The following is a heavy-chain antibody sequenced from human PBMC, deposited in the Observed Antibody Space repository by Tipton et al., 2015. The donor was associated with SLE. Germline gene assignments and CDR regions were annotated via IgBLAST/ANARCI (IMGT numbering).Heavy chain of an antibody. CDR3: ARDYVSPRSGYYYGMDV. V-gene: IGHV4-59*11. Sequence: GLVKPSETLSLTCTVSGGSISSHYWSWIRQPPGKGLEWIGYIYYSGSTNYNPSLKSRVTISVDTSKNQFSLKLSSVTAADTAVYYCARDYVSPRSGYYYGMDVWGQGTTVTVSS. CDR2: IYYSGST. CDR1: GGSISSHY. J-gene: IGHJ6*02. D-gene: IGHD3-16*01.